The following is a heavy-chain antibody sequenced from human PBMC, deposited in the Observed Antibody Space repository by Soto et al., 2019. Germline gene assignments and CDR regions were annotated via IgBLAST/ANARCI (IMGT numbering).Heavy chain of an antibody. CDR3: AREYQDDSYYMDV. CDR1: GFTFSRYG. V-gene: IGHV3-33*01. J-gene: IGHJ6*03. CDR2: VWYDGSNE. Sequence: QVQLVESGGGVVQPGRSLRLSCAASGFTFSRYGMHWVRQAPGKGLEWVAAVWYDGSNEYYGDSVKGRFIISRDNSKNTLYLQMNSLRAEDTAVYSCAREYQDDSYYMDVWGQGTTVTVSS. D-gene: IGHD1-1*01.